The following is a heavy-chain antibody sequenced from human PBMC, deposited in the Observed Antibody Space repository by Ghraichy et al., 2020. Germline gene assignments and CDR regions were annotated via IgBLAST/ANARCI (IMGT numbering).Heavy chain of an antibody. Sequence: ESLNISCTVSGGSISSYYWSWIRQPPGKGLEWIGYIYYSGSTNYNPSLKSRVTISVDTSKNQFSLKLSSVTAADTAVYYCARDTGMGGVAGPGEIDYWGQGTLVTVSS. CDR2: IYYSGST. D-gene: IGHD6-19*01. V-gene: IGHV4-59*01. CDR1: GGSISSYY. J-gene: IGHJ4*02. CDR3: ARDTGMGGVAGPGEIDY.